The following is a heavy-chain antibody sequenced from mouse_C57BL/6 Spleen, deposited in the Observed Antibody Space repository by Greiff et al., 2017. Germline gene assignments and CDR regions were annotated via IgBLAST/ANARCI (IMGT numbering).Heavy chain of an antibody. CDR3: ARWGTGDY. CDR2: INPSTGGT. CDR1: GYSFTGYY. D-gene: IGHD4-1*01. J-gene: IGHJ2*01. Sequence: VQLKESGPELVKPGASVKISCKASGYSFTGYYMNWVKQSPEKSLEWIGEINPSTGGTTYNQKFKAKATLTVDKSSSTAYMQLKSLTSEDSAVYYCARWGTGDYWGQGTTLTVSS. V-gene: IGHV1-42*01.